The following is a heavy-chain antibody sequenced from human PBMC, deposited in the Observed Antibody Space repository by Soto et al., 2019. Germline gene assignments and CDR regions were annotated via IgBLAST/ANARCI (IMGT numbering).Heavy chain of an antibody. CDR3: AGSTDYYDSSGYYFTDHAFDI. CDR1: GGSISSYY. J-gene: IGHJ3*02. CDR2: IYYSGST. D-gene: IGHD3-22*01. V-gene: IGHV4-59*01. Sequence: SETLSLTCTVSGGSISSYYWSWIRQPPGKGLEWIGYIYYSGSTNYNPSLKSRVTISVDTSKNQFSLKLSSVTAADTAVYYCAGSTDYYDSSGYYFTDHAFDIWGQGTMVTVSS.